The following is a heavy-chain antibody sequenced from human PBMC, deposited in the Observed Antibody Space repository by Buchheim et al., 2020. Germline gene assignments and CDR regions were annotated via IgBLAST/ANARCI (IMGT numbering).Heavy chain of an antibody. V-gene: IGHV4-4*02. D-gene: IGHD2-15*01. CDR3: ARGLVVALMWPSPPYYFDY. CDR2: IYHSGRT. CDR1: GGSISSSDW. J-gene: IGHJ4*02. Sequence: QVQLQESGPGLVKPSGTLSLTCTVSGGSISSSDWWSWVRQPPGKGLEWIGEIYHSGRTNYNPSLKSRVSISVDKSKNQFSLRLRSVTAADTAVYYCARGLVVALMWPSPPYYFDYWGQGTL.